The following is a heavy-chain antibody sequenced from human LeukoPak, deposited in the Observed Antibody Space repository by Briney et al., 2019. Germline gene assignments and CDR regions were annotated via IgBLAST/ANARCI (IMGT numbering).Heavy chain of an antibody. D-gene: IGHD3-22*01. CDR3: AKDRIITMIVVVGSGMDV. CDR2: ISGSGGST. J-gene: IGHJ6*02. Sequence: GGSLRLSCAASGFTFSSYAMSWVRQAPGKRLEWVSAISGSGGSTYYADSVKGRFTISRDNSKNTLYLQMNSLRAEDTAVYYCAKDRIITMIVVVGSGMDVWGQGTTVTVSS. V-gene: IGHV3-23*01. CDR1: GFTFSSYA.